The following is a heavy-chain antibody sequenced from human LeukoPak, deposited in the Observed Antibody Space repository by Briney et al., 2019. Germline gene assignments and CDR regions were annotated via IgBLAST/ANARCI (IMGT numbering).Heavy chain of an antibody. J-gene: IGHJ5*02. CDR3: ARALAVAGTGGFDP. V-gene: IGHV3-7*01. CDR2: IKQDGNQR. CDR1: EFTFSNYW. D-gene: IGHD6-19*01. Sequence: GGSLRLSCVAFEFTFSNYWMSWVRQAPGKGLEWVANIKQDGNQRYYVDSVKGRFTISRDNSKNSLYLQMNSLRAEDTAVYYCARALAVAGTGGFDPWGQGTLVTVSS.